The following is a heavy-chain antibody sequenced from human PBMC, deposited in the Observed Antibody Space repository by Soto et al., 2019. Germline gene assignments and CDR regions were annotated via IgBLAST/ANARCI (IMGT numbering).Heavy chain of an antibody. J-gene: IGHJ4*02. CDR2: IIPIFGTA. Sequence: QVQLVQSGAEVKKPGSSVKVSCKASGGTFSSYAISWVRQAPGQGLEWMGGIIPIFGTASYAQKFQGRVTITADESTSAAYMELSSLRSDDTAVYYCVARRYCSGGTCPDYFDYWGPGTLVTVSS. V-gene: IGHV1-69*01. CDR1: GGTFSSYA. D-gene: IGHD2-15*01. CDR3: VARRYCSGGTCPDYFDY.